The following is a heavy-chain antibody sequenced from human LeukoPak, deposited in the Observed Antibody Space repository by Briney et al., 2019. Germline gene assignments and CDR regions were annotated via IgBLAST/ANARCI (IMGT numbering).Heavy chain of an antibody. D-gene: IGHD3-10*01. CDR3: AARKVRGVWFYLDY. CDR1: GFTVSAYA. V-gene: IGHV3-23*01. CDR2: ICDDNT. Sequence: PGVSLRLSCAASGFTVSAYAMAWVRQAPGKGLEWVSTICDDNTYYADSVKGRFAISTDNSKNTLYLQMNSLGVEDTAVYFCAARKVRGVWFYLDYWGQGTLVTVSS. J-gene: IGHJ4*02.